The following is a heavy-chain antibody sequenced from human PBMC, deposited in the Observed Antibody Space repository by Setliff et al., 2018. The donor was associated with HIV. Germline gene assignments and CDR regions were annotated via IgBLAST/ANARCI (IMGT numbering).Heavy chain of an antibody. V-gene: IGHV4-38-2*02. Sequence: SETLSLTCTVSGYSISSGYYWGWIRQPPGKGLEWIGSIYHSGSTYYNPSLKSRVTISIDTSKNQFSLKLTSVTAADTAVYYCARAGSAAASHLDYWGQGPLVTVSS. J-gene: IGHJ4*02. D-gene: IGHD6-13*01. CDR3: ARAGSAAASHLDY. CDR2: IYHSGST. CDR1: GYSISSGYY.